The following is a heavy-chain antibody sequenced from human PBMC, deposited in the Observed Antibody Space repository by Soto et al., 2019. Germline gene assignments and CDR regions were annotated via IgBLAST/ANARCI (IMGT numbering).Heavy chain of an antibody. Sequence: QVQLVESGGGVVQPGRSLRLSCAASGFTFSSYGMHWVRQAPGKGLERVAVISYDGSNKYYADSVKGRFTISRDNSKNTLYLQMNSLRAEDMAVYYCAKGDFWSGYYRWYFDYWGQGTLVTVSS. CDR3: AKGDFWSGYYRWYFDY. CDR2: ISYDGSNK. CDR1: GFTFSSYG. J-gene: IGHJ4*02. V-gene: IGHV3-30*18. D-gene: IGHD3-3*01.